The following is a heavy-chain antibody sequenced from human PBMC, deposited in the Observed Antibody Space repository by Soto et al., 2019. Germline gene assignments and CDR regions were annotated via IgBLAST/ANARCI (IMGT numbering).Heavy chain of an antibody. J-gene: IGHJ5*02. V-gene: IGHV4-34*01. CDR1: GGSFSGYY. D-gene: IGHD3-9*01. Sequence: PSETLSLTCAVYGGSFSGYYWSWIRQPPGKGLEWIGEINHSGSTNYNPSLKSRVTISVDTSKNQFSLKLSSVTAADTAVYYCARGFYDILTGYLFDPWGQGTLVTVSS. CDR2: INHSGST. CDR3: ARGFYDILTGYLFDP.